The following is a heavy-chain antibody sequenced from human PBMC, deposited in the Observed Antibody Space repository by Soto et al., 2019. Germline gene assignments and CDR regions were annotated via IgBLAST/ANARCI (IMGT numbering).Heavy chain of an antibody. D-gene: IGHD2-21*02. CDR2: INPSGGST. CDR1: GYTFTSYY. J-gene: IGHJ5*02. Sequence: QVQLVQSGAEVKKPGASVKVSCKASGYTFTSYYMHWVRQAPGQGLEWMGIINPSGGSTSYAQKXQGRVTMTRAXXTXTXCMELSSLRSEDTAVYYCARGWMALVVVTATNWFDPWGQGTLVTVSS. CDR3: ARGWMALVVVTATNWFDP. V-gene: IGHV1-46*03.